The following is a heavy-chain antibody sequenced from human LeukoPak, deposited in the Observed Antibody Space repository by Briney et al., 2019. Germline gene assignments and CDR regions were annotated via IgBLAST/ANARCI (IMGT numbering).Heavy chain of an antibody. Sequence: GASVKVSCKASGYTFTGYYIHWVRQAPGQGLEWMGRINPNSGGTNYAQKFQGRVTMTRDTSISTAYMELSRLRSDDTAVYYCATVYCSGGSCYSGNYAFDIWGQGTMVTVSS. CDR1: GYTFTGYY. CDR2: INPNSGGT. V-gene: IGHV1-2*06. J-gene: IGHJ3*02. CDR3: ATVYCSGGSCYSGNYAFDI. D-gene: IGHD2-15*01.